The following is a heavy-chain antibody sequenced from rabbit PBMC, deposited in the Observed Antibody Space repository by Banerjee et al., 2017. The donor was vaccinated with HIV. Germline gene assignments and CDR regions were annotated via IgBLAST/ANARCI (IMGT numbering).Heavy chain of an antibody. CDR1: GFSFSNRYY. D-gene: IGHD2-1*01. Sequence: QQQLEESGGGLVQPEGSLALTCTASGFSFSNRYYMCWVRQAPGKGLEWIACIYAGSGGITYHASWAKGRFTISKTSSTTVTLQMTSLTAADTATYFCARETYDDYGNYDLWGQGTLVTVS. V-gene: IGHV1S45*01. CDR3: ARETYDDYGNYDL. CDR2: IYAGSGGIT. J-gene: IGHJ4*01.